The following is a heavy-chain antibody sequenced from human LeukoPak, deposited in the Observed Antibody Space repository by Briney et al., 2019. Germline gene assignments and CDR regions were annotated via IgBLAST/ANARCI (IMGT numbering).Heavy chain of an antibody. J-gene: IGHJ4*02. Sequence: ASVKVSCKVSGYTLTELSMHWVRQAPGKGLEWMGGFDPEDGETIYAQKFQGRVTMTEDTSTDTAYMELSSLRSEDTAVYYCASPNDYGGKLSSPFDYWGQGTLVTVSS. V-gene: IGHV1-24*01. CDR1: GYTLTELS. CDR3: ASPNDYGGKLSSPFDY. D-gene: IGHD4-23*01. CDR2: FDPEDGET.